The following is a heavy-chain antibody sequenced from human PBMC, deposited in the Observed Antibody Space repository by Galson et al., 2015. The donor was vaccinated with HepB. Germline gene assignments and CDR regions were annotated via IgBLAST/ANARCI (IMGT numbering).Heavy chain of an antibody. D-gene: IGHD3-10*01. CDR3: ARDDPFRSGDPVGY. Sequence: SVKVSCKASGYTFTDYAMHWVRQALGQRLEWMGWINAANGDIKYSQKFQGRVTVTSDTSASTTYMELSSLGSEDTAVYYCARDDPFRSGDPVGYWGQGTLVTVSS. CDR1: GYTFTDYA. V-gene: IGHV1-3*01. J-gene: IGHJ4*02. CDR2: INAANGDI.